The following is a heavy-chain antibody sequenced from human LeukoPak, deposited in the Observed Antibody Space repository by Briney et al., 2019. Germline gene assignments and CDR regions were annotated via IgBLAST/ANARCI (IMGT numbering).Heavy chain of an antibody. CDR2: ISPSGDST. CDR3: AKPLGDDSSGYYLYYFDY. D-gene: IGHD3-22*01. Sequence: GGSLRLSCAVSGFTFSSCAMGWVRQAPEKGLEWVSSISPSGDSTYYADSVKGRFTISRDNSKNTLYLQMNSLRVEDTAVYYCAKPLGDDSSGYYLYYFDYWGQGTLVTVSS. CDR1: GFTFSSCA. J-gene: IGHJ4*02. V-gene: IGHV3-23*01.